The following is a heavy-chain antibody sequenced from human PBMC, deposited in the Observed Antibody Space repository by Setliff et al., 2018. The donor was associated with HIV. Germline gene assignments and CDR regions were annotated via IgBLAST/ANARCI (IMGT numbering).Heavy chain of an antibody. Sequence: PGGSLRLSCAASGFIFSNYGMHWVRQAPGKGLEWVAFIWDDGSDKYYADSLKGRFTISRDNSKNTLYLKMNSLRTEDTAVYYCAKDWGSRLSYSFYYMDVWGKGTTVTVSS. D-gene: IGHD3-16*01. CDR1: GFIFSNYG. V-gene: IGHV3-30*02. CDR2: IWDDGSDK. CDR3: AKDWGSRLSYSFYYMDV. J-gene: IGHJ6*03.